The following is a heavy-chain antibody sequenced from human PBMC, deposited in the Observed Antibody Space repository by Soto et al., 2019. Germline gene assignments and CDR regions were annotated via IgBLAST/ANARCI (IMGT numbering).Heavy chain of an antibody. D-gene: IGHD6-13*01. CDR1: GFTFSAYS. CDR3: ARFTHSSTGYTSRSYFDY. CDR2: ISSSSSSI. V-gene: IGHV3-21*01. J-gene: IGHJ4*02. Sequence: EVQLVESGGGLVKPGGSLRLSCAASGFTFSAYSMNWVRQAPGKGLEWVSSISSSSSSIYYAVSVKGRFTISRDNAKNSLYLQMNSLRAEDTAVYFCARFTHSSTGYTSRSYFDYWGQGTLVTVSS.